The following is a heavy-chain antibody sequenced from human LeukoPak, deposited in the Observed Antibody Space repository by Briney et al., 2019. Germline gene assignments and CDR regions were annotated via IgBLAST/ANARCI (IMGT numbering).Heavy chain of an antibody. CDR3: ARGFDYRSSWFDP. D-gene: IGHD3-10*01. CDR1: GGSISSYY. CDR2: IYTSGST. Sequence: SETLSLTCTVSGGSISSYYWSWIRQPAGKGLEWIGRIYTSGSTNYNPSLKSRVTISVDTSKNQFSLRLNSVTAADTAVYYCARGFDYRSSWFDPWGQGTLVTVPS. J-gene: IGHJ5*02. V-gene: IGHV4-4*07.